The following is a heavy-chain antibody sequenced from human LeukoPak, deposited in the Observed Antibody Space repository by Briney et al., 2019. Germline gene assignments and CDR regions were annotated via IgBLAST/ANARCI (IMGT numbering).Heavy chain of an antibody. CDR1: GGTFSSYA. J-gene: IGHJ3*02. V-gene: IGHV1-69*05. CDR2: IFPIFRTA. D-gene: IGHD6-13*01. Sequence: SVKVSCKASGGTFSSYAINWLRQAPGQGLEWMGRIFPIFRTANYAQKFQGRVTVTTDESTSTAYMELSSLRPEDTAMYYCARDRGERDSTWSLPAHGFDIWGQGTMVTVSS. CDR3: ARDRGERDSTWSLPAHGFDI.